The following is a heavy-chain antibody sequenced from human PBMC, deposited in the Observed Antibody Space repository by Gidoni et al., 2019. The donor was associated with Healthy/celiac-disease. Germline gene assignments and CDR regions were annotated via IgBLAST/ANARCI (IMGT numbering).Heavy chain of an antibody. CDR1: GFTCSSYA. J-gene: IGHJ4*02. CDR2: ISGSGGST. V-gene: IGHV3-23*01. CDR3: AKVQPIAAAGGFDY. Sequence: EVQLLESGGGWVQPGGSLTRSCAASGFTCSSYAMSWVRQAPGQGLEWVSAISGSGGSTYYADSVKGRFTISRDNSKNTLYLQMNSLRAEDTAVYYCAKVQPIAAAGGFDYWGQGTLVTVSS. D-gene: IGHD6-13*01.